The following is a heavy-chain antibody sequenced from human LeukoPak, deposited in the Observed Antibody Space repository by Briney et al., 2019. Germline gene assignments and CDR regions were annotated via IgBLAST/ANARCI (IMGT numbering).Heavy chain of an antibody. D-gene: IGHD3-22*01. Sequence: GASVKVSCKASGGTFSSCAISWVRQAPGQGLEWMGRIIPIFGIANYAQKFQGRVTITADKSTSTAYMELSSLRSEDTAVYYCASYYDSSGYPSQPDYYYGMDVWGQGTTVTVSS. CDR1: GGTFSSCA. J-gene: IGHJ6*02. CDR2: IIPIFGIA. V-gene: IGHV1-69*04. CDR3: ASYYDSSGYPSQPDYYYGMDV.